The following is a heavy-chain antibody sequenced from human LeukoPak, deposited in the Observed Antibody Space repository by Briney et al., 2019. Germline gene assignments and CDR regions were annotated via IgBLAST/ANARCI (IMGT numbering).Heavy chain of an antibody. CDR2: IYPGGST. J-gene: IGHJ4*02. V-gene: IGHV3-53*01. CDR1: GFTVSSSY. Sequence: PGGSLRLSCAASGFTVSSSYMSWVRQAPGKGLEWVSIIYPGGSTYYADSVKGRFTISRDNSKNTLFLQMNSLRAEDTAVYYCAKEPDVVVTATFDYWGQGTLVTVSS. D-gene: IGHD2-21*02. CDR3: AKEPDVVVTATFDY.